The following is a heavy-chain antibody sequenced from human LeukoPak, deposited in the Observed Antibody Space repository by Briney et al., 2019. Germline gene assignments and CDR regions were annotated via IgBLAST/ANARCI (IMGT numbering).Heavy chain of an antibody. J-gene: IGHJ4*02. V-gene: IGHV3-43D*03. CDR2: ISWDGGST. CDR3: AKSVVPAAISDYSDY. Sequence: GGSLRLSCAASGFTFDDYAMHWVRQAPGKGLEWVSLISWDGGSTYYADSVKGRFTISRDNSKNSLYLQMNSLRAEDTALYYCAKSVVPAAISDYSDYWGQGTLVTVSS. CDR1: GFTFDDYA. D-gene: IGHD2-2*02.